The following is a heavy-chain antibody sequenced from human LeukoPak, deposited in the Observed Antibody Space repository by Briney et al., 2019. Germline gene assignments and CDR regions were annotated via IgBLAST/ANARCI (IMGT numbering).Heavy chain of an antibody. Sequence: GGSLRLSCAASGFTFSSYAMSWVRQAPGKGLEWVSAISGNGGSTYYADSVKGRFTISRDNSRNTLYLQMNSLRAEDTAVYYCAKGWYDRPSYWGQGTLVTVSS. D-gene: IGHD1-14*01. J-gene: IGHJ4*02. V-gene: IGHV3-23*01. CDR2: ISGNGGST. CDR1: GFTFSSYA. CDR3: AKGWYDRPSY.